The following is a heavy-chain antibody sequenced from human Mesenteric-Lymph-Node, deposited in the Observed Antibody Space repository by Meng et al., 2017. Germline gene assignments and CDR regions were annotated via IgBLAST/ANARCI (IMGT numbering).Heavy chain of an antibody. Sequence: GGSLRLSCAASGFTFSTYAMGWVRQAPGKRLEWVSAISGSGGSTYYADSVKGRFTISRDNSKNTLYLQMNSLRAEDTAVYYCAKDWSLVPAAWFDPWGQGTLVTVSS. V-gene: IGHV3-23*01. CDR2: ISGSGGST. CDR1: GFTFSTYA. CDR3: AKDWSLVPAAWFDP. D-gene: IGHD2-2*01. J-gene: IGHJ5*02.